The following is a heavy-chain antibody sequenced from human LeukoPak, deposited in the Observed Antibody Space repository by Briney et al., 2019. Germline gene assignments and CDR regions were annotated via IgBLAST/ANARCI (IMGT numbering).Heavy chain of an antibody. Sequence: PGGSLRLSCAASGFSFNSYWMHWVRQVPGKGLVWVSRISSDGSTTSYADSVKGRFTISRDNPKNTLYLQMNSLRDEDTAIYYCARAQAVAGTGGFDPWGQGTLVTVSS. CDR1: GFSFNSYW. J-gene: IGHJ5*02. CDR3: ARAQAVAGTGGFDP. CDR2: ISSDGSTT. V-gene: IGHV3-74*01. D-gene: IGHD6-19*01.